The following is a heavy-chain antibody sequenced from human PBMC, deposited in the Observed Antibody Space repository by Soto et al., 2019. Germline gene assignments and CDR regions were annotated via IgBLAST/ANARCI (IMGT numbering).Heavy chain of an antibody. CDR2: IYYSGST. V-gene: IGHV4-59*01. D-gene: IGHD3-9*01. CDR3: ARDYDILTGPTRRGAFDI. J-gene: IGHJ3*02. Sequence: SETLSLTCTVSGGSISSYYWSWIRQPPGKGLEWIGYIYYSGSTNYNPSLKSRVTISVDTSKNQFSLKLSSVTAADTAVYYCARDYDILTGPTRRGAFDIWGQGTLVTVSS. CDR1: GGSISSYY.